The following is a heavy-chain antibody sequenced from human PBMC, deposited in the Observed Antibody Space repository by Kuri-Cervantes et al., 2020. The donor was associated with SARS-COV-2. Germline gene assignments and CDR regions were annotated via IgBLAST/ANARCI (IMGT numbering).Heavy chain of an antibody. D-gene: IGHD2-15*01. CDR2: INPSGSGT. CDR1: GYTFTSYD. Sequence: ASVKVSCKASGYTFTSYDINWVRQATGQGLEWMGIINPSGSGTRYPQRFQGRVTMTRDTSTSTVYMELSSLTSEDTAAYFCVVGFFSSRKWDYWGQGTLVTVSS. J-gene: IGHJ4*02. CDR3: VVGFFSSRKWDY. V-gene: IGHV1-46*01.